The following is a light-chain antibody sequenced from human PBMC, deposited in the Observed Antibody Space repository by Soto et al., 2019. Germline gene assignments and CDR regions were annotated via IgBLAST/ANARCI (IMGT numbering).Light chain of an antibody. Sequence: DIVMTQTPLSLPVTPGEPASISCRSSQSLLHSNGYNYLDWYLQKPGQSPQLLIYLGSNRSSGVPDRVSGSGSGTDFTLKISRVEAEDVGVYYCMQALQTPLTFGGGTMVDI. CDR2: LGS. CDR1: QSLLHSNGYNY. V-gene: IGKV2-28*01. J-gene: IGKJ4*01. CDR3: MQALQTPLT.